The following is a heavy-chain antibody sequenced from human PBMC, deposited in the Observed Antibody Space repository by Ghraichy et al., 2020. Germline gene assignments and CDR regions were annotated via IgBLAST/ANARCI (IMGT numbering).Heavy chain of an antibody. CDR1: SAPFSSSG. D-gene: IGHD2-2*01. J-gene: IGHJ5*02. Sequence: ASVKVSCKTCSAPFSSSGTRFLRLSPLQVVKKMGWISAYNGNTNYAQKLQGRVTMTTDTSTSTAYMELRSLPSDDTAVYYCARVGAPYVVVTWFDPWGQG. CDR2: ISAYNGNT. V-gene: IGHV1-18*01. CDR3: ARVGAPYVVVTWFDP.